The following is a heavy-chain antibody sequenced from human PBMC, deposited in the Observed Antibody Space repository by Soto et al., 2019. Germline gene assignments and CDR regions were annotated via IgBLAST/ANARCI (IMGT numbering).Heavy chain of an antibody. D-gene: IGHD2-21*01. CDR1: GFTFSNAW. CDR2: IKSKTDGGTT. V-gene: IGHV3-15*07. Sequence: EVQLVESGGGLVKPGGSLRLSCAASGFTFSNAWMNWVRQAPGKGLEWVGRIKSKTDGGTTDYAAPVKGRFTISRDNSKTTLYLQMNRLKIGDTAVYYCIVRYPYYFDYWGQGTLVTVSS. CDR3: IVRYPYYFDY. J-gene: IGHJ4*02.